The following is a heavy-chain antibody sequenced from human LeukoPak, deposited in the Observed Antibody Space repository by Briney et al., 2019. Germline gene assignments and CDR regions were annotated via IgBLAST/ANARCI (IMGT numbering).Heavy chain of an antibody. Sequence: GSLRLSFAASGFTFSNYGMSWVRQAPGQGLEWVSGIINNGISTSYAESVKGRFTISRDNSKSTLFLQMNSLRAEDTAVYYCARGTSTFDYWGQGTLVTVSS. CDR1: GFTFSNYG. V-gene: IGHV3-23*01. CDR3: ARGTSTFDY. D-gene: IGHD3-3*02. J-gene: IGHJ4*02. CDR2: IINNGIST.